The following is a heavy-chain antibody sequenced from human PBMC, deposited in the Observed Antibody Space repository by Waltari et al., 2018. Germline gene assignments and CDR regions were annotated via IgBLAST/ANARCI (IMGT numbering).Heavy chain of an antibody. CDR2: IYSDGNT. CDR3: ATDCCGGYYGHNWFDP. CDR1: GFTVSNHY. J-gene: IGHJ5*02. Sequence: EEQLVESGGGLVQPGGSLRLSCAASGFTVSNHYMSWVRQPPGQGLEWVSVIYSDGNTYYSDSVRGRFTISRDNSKNTLYLQMNSLRAEDTGVYYCATDCCGGYYGHNWFDPWGQGTLVTVSS. V-gene: IGHV3-66*02. D-gene: IGHD2-21*02.